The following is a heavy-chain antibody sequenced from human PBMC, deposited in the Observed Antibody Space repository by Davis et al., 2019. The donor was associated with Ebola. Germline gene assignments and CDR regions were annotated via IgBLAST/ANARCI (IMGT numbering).Heavy chain of an antibody. CDR3: ARVKYQLLLVTWP. V-gene: IGHV4-59*12. J-gene: IGHJ5*02. D-gene: IGHD2-2*01. CDR2: IYYSGST. CDR1: GGSISSYY. Sequence: GSLRLSCTVSGGSISSYYWSWIRQPPGKGLEWIGYIYYSGSTNYNPSLKSRVTISVDTSKNQFSLKLSSVTAADTAVYYCARVKYQLLLVTWPWGQGTLVTVSS.